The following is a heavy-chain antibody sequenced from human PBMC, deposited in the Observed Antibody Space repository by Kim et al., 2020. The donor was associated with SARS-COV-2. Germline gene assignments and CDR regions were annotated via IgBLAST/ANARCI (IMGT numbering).Heavy chain of an antibody. Sequence: SETLSLTCTVSGGSISSYYWSWIRQPPGKGLEWIGYIYYSGTTNYNPSLKSRVTISVDTSKNQFSLKLSSVTAADTAVYYCARDRSIVATIGNYYYGMDVWGQGTTVTVSS. CDR1: GGSISSYY. J-gene: IGHJ6*02. V-gene: IGHV4-59*01. CDR2: IYYSGTT. D-gene: IGHD5-12*01. CDR3: ARDRSIVATIGNYYYGMDV.